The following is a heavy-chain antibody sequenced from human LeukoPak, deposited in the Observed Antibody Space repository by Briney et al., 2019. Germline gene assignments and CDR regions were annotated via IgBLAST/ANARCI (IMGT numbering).Heavy chain of an antibody. J-gene: IGHJ6*02. Sequence: PGGSLRLSCAASGFTVSSNYMSWVRQAPGKGLEWVSVIYSGGSTYYADSVKGRFTISRDNSKNTLYLQMNSLRAEDTAVYYCARDLLLDYFGMDVWGQGTTVTVSS. CDR1: GFTVSSNY. CDR2: IYSGGST. CDR3: ARDLLLDYFGMDV. V-gene: IGHV3-66*01.